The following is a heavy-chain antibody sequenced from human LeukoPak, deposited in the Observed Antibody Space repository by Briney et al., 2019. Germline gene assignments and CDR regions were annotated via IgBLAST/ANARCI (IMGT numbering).Heavy chain of an antibody. CDR1: GFTVSSNY. D-gene: IGHD4-17*01. V-gene: IGHV3-53*01. J-gene: IGHJ6*02. CDR3: ARTVTNPYYYYGMDV. CDR2: ICSGGST. Sequence: GGSLRLSCAASGFTVSSNYMSAVRRAPGEGLEWVLVICSGGSTYYADSVKGRFTISRDNSKNTLYLQMNSLRAEDTAVYYCARTVTNPYYYYGMDVWGQGTTVTVSS.